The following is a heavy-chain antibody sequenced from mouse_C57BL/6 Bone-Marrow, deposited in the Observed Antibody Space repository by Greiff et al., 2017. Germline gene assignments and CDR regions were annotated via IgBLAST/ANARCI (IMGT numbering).Heavy chain of an antibody. Sequence: VQLQQSGAELVKPGASVKMSCKASGYTFTTYPIEWMKQNHGKSLEWIGNFHPYNDDTKYNEKFKGKATLSVEKSSSTVYLELGRLTSDDSAVYYCARGGNYGGYYFDYGGQGTTLTVSS. V-gene: IGHV1-47*01. D-gene: IGHD2-1*01. CDR2: FHPYNDDT. CDR3: ARGGNYGGYYFDY. J-gene: IGHJ2*01. CDR1: GYTFTTYP.